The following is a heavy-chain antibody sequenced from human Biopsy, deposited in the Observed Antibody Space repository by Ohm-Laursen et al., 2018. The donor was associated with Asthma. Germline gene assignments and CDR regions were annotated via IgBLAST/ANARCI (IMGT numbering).Heavy chain of an antibody. CDR3: ARKAGSCISRTCYSLDF. J-gene: IGHJ4*02. CDR1: GGTFNTYV. V-gene: IGHV1-69*13. D-gene: IGHD2-2*01. Sequence: ASVTVSCKSLGGTFNTYVIGWARQAPGQGLEWLGGINSVFGTTTYPQKFQDRVTITADDSTSTVYMELSSLRSEDTAVYYCARKAGSCISRTCYSLDFWGQGTLVTVSS. CDR2: INSVFGTT.